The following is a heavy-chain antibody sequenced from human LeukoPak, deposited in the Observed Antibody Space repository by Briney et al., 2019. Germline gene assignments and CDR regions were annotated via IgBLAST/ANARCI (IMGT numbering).Heavy chain of an antibody. Sequence: GESLRLSCAAPGFTFSSYWIHWVRQAPGKGLVWVSRIINVGSSTTYADSVKGRFTISRDIAKNTVYLQMNGLRAEDTAVYYCARHYGDAFDIWGEGTMVTVSS. V-gene: IGHV3-74*03. J-gene: IGHJ3*02. D-gene: IGHD4-17*01. CDR2: IINVGSST. CDR3: ARHYGDAFDI. CDR1: GFTFSSYW.